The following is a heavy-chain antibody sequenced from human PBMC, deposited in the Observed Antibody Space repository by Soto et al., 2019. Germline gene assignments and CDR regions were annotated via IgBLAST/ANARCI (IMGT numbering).Heavy chain of an antibody. Sequence: SLRLSCAASGFNFSSYAMSCVRQAPGKGLEWVSTISGSGDSRYYADSVKGRFTISRDNSKNTLYLQMKRLRAEDTAVYYCAKDPTTALGGMDVWGQGTTVTVSS. D-gene: IGHD4-4*01. CDR1: GFNFSSYA. J-gene: IGHJ6*02. CDR2: ISGSGDSR. V-gene: IGHV3-23*01. CDR3: AKDPTTALGGMDV.